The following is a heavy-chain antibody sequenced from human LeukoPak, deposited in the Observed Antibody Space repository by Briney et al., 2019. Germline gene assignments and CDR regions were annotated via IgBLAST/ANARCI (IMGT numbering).Heavy chain of an antibody. D-gene: IGHD3-16*02. J-gene: IGHJ3*02. CDR3: AREGTYDYVWGSYRYDAFDI. CDR1: GFTFNDYW. Sequence: PGGSLRLSCAASGFTFNDYWMQWVRQAPGKGLEWVANINYDGSAKYYVDSVKGRFTISRDDAKNSLYLQMNSLRAEDTAVYYCAREGTYDYVWGSYRYDAFDIWGQGTMVTVSS. CDR2: INYDGSAK. V-gene: IGHV3-7*01.